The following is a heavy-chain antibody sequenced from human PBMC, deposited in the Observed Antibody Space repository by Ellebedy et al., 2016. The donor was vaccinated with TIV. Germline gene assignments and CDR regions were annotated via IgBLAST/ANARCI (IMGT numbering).Heavy chain of an antibody. CDR3: ARDPMVRGVMGVYYYYYGMDV. Sequence: PGGSLRLSCAASGFTFSSYAMHWVRQAPGKGLEWVAVISYDGSNKYYADSVKGRFTISRDNSKNTLYLQMNSLRAEDTAVYYCARDPMVRGVMGVYYYYYGMDVWGQGTTVTVSS. J-gene: IGHJ6*02. D-gene: IGHD3-10*01. CDR1: GFTFSSYA. V-gene: IGHV3-30-3*01. CDR2: ISYDGSNK.